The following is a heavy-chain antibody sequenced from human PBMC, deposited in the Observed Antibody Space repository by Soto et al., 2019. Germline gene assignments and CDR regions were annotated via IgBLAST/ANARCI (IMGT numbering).Heavy chain of an antibody. CDR2: INFDGTNT. CDR1: GITFTNYW. Sequence: EVLLVESGGGLVQPGESLRLSCAVSGITFTNYWMHWVRQAPGEGLVWVSRINFDGTNTNYAESVTGRFTISRDNAKNTVYLQLNRLRAEGTAVYRCATGGRGSYHTDYWGQGTLVSVAA. V-gene: IGHV3-74*01. CDR3: ATGGRGSYHTDY. D-gene: IGHD1-26*01. J-gene: IGHJ4*02.